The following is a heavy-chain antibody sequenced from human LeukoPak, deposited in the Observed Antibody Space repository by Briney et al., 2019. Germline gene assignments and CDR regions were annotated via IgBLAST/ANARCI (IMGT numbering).Heavy chain of an antibody. J-gene: IGHJ4*02. Sequence: GGSLRLSCTVSGFTVSSNSMNWVRLAPGKGLEWVSTITGSGGSSYYADSVKGRFTISRDNSKNTLYLQMNSLRAEDTAVYYCAKRCGGDCYYYHFDYWGQGTLVTVSS. CDR1: GFTVSSNS. V-gene: IGHV3-23*01. CDR3: AKRCGGDCYYYHFDY. D-gene: IGHD2-21*02. CDR2: ITGSGGSS.